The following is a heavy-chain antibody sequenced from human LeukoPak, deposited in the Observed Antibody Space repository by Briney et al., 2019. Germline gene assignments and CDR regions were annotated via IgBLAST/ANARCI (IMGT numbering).Heavy chain of an antibody. Sequence: GESLKISCKGSGYSFTSYWIGWVRQMPGKGLEWMGLIHPGDSDTRYSPSFQGHVTFSVDKSISTAYLQWSSLKASDTAMYYCARSLGYCTSTSCYTTLDHWGQGTPVTVSS. CDR3: ARSLGYCTSTSCYTTLDH. D-gene: IGHD2-2*02. V-gene: IGHV5-51*01. CDR1: GYSFTSYW. J-gene: IGHJ4*02. CDR2: IHPGDSDT.